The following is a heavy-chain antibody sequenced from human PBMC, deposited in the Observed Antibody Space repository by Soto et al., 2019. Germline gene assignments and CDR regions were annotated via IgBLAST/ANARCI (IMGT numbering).Heavy chain of an antibody. Sequence: GASVKVSCKASGGTFSSYAISWVRQAPGQGLEWMGGIIPIFGTANYAQKFQGWVTMTRDTSISTAYMELSRLRSDDTAVYYCARSGESDHYWGELRYFDWIPDDAFDIWGQGTMVTVSS. V-gene: IGHV1-69*05. CDR3: ARSGESDHYWGELRYFDWIPDDAFDI. CDR2: IIPIFGTA. J-gene: IGHJ3*02. D-gene: IGHD3-9*01. CDR1: GGTFSSYA.